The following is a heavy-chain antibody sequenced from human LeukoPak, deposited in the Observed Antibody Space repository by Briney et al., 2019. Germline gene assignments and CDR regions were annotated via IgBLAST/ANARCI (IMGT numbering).Heavy chain of an antibody. V-gene: IGHV3-30*03. J-gene: IGHJ4*02. D-gene: IGHD6-19*01. CDR1: GFTFSSYW. CDR3: EAEAHTSGSDSDY. Sequence: GGSLRLSCAASGFTFSSYWMSWVRQAPGKGLEWVAFISNDGSKEFYADSVKGRFTISRDNSKNTLYLQMNSLRPEDTAVYYCEAEAHTSGSDSDYWGQETLVTVSS. CDR2: ISNDGSKE.